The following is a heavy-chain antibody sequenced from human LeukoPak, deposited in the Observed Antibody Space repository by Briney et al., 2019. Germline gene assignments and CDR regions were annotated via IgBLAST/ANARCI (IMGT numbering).Heavy chain of an antibody. Sequence: GGSLRLSCAASGFTFSSYSMNWVRQAPGKGLEWVSSISSSSSYIYYADSVRGRFTISRDNAKNSLYLQMNSLRAEDTAVYYCARGAIAAAGINWFDPWGQGTLVTVSS. J-gene: IGHJ5*02. CDR2: ISSSSSYI. CDR1: GFTFSSYS. D-gene: IGHD6-13*01. CDR3: ARGAIAAAGINWFDP. V-gene: IGHV3-21*01.